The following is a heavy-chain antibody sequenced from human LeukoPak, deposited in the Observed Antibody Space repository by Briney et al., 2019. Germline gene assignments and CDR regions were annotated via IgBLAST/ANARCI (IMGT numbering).Heavy chain of an antibody. V-gene: IGHV4-61*08. Sequence: SSETLPLTCTVSGASVSSSGYYWSWIRQPPGKGLEWIGYIYHSGSTNYNPSPKSRVTISVDTSKNQFSLKLTSMTAADTAVYYCGRETIAATGTSVFFDYWGQGTLVTVSS. CDR2: IYHSGST. J-gene: IGHJ4*02. CDR3: GRETIAATGTSVFFDY. D-gene: IGHD6-13*01. CDR1: GASVSSSGYY.